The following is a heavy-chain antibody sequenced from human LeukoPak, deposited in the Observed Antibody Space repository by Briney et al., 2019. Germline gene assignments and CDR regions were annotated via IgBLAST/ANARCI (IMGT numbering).Heavy chain of an antibody. Sequence: GGSLRLSCAASGFTFSSYGMHWVRQAPGKGLEWVAVISYDGSNKYYADSVKGRFTISRDNSKNTLYLQMNSLRAEGTAVYYCAKDGVLRSGWYHYFDYWGQGTLVTVSS. D-gene: IGHD6-19*01. CDR2: ISYDGSNK. CDR1: GFTFSSYG. CDR3: AKDGVLRSGWYHYFDY. J-gene: IGHJ4*02. V-gene: IGHV3-30*18.